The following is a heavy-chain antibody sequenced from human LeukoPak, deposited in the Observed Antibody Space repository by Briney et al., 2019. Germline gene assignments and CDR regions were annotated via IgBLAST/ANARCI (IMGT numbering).Heavy chain of an antibody. V-gene: IGHV4-34*01. CDR2: INHSGST. Sequence: SETLSLTCAVYGGSFSGYYWSWIRQPPGKGLEWIGEINHSGSTNYNPSLKSRVTISVDTSKNQFSLKLSSVTAADTAVYYCARDCRVTTVVTGAFDIWGQGTMVTVSS. J-gene: IGHJ3*02. CDR1: GGSFSGYY. D-gene: IGHD4-23*01. CDR3: ARDCRVTTVVTGAFDI.